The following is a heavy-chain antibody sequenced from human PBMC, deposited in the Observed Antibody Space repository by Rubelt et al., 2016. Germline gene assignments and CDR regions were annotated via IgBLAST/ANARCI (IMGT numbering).Heavy chain of an antibody. J-gene: IGHJ4*02. CDR2: IDHSGNT. CDR1: GGSFSGYS. V-gene: IGHV4-34*01. CDR3: ARHDTGCFLFDF. D-gene: IGHD2-8*02. Sequence: QVQLQQWGAGLVKPSETLSLTCAVYGGSFSGYSWTWIRQPPGKGLEWLGEIDHSGNTDYIPSLKSRVSISVDTSKKQISLKMTSVTAADTAVYYCARHDTGCFLFDFWGQGTPVTVSS.